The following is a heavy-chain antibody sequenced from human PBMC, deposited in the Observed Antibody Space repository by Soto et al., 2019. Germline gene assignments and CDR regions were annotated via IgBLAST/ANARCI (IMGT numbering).Heavy chain of an antibody. CDR1: GYTFTSYD. CDR3: AREGAGVVLVPAAMVYYYYGMDV. V-gene: IGHV1-8*01. J-gene: IGHJ6*02. Sequence: GASVKVSCKASGYTFTSYDINWVRQATGQGLEWMGRLNPNSGNTGYAQKFQGRVTMTRNTSISTAYMVLSSLRSEDTAVYYCAREGAGVVLVPAAMVYYYYGMDVWGQGTTVTVSS. CDR2: LNPNSGNT. D-gene: IGHD2-2*01.